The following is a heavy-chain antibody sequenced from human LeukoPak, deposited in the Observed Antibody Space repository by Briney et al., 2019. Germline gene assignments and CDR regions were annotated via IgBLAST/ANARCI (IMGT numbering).Heavy chain of an antibody. D-gene: IGHD3-10*01. Sequence: GGSLRLSCAAYGFIFSDFAMTLVRQAPGKGPEWVSGITGSGDIKYYADSVKGRFTISRDNSKNMLYLQMDSLRVEDTAVYYCVAREDPSVFYYFDFWGQGALVTVSS. CDR1: GFIFSDFA. V-gene: IGHV3-23*01. CDR3: VAREDPSVFYYFDF. J-gene: IGHJ4*02. CDR2: ITGSGDIK.